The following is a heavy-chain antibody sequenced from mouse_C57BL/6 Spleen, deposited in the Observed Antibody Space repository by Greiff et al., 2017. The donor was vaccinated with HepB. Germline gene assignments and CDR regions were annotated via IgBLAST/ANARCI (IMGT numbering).Heavy chain of an antibody. CDR2: INPSTGGT. V-gene: IGHV1-42*01. D-gene: IGHD2-2*01. CDR3: AREENGYPFAY. Sequence: EVKLMESGPELVKPGASVKISCKASGYSFTGYYMNWVKQSPEKSLEWIGEINPSTGGTTYNQKFKAKATLTVDKSSSTAYMQLKSLTSEDSAVYYCAREENGYPFAYWGQGTLVTVSA. J-gene: IGHJ3*01. CDR1: GYSFTGYY.